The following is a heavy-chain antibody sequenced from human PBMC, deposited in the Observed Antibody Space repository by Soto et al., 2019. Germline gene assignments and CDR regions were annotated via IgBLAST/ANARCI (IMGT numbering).Heavy chain of an antibody. J-gene: IGHJ4*02. CDR1: SDSISSYY. Sequence: QVQLQESGPGLVRPSETLSLTCTVSSDSISSYYWIWIRQSPGKGLEWSGYTDYSGNTNYNPSLTSRVTISGDTSKNQFSLRLSSVTAADTAVYYCARAVGDPLYYLDYWGQGTLVTVSS. CDR3: ARAVGDPLYYLDY. V-gene: IGHV4-59*08. CDR2: TDYSGNT. D-gene: IGHD6-19*01.